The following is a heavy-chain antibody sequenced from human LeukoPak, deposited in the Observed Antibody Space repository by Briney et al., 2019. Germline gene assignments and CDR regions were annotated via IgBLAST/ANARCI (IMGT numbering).Heavy chain of an antibody. V-gene: IGHV4-34*01. J-gene: IGHJ6*03. CDR2: INHSGST. CDR3: ASGPIFGVVNNYYMDV. D-gene: IGHD3-3*01. Sequence: SETLSLTCAVYGGSFSGYYWSWVRQPPGKGLEWIGEINHSGSTNYNPSLKSRVTISVDTSKNQFSLKLSSVTAADTAVYYCASGPIFGVVNNYYMDVWGKGTTVTVSS. CDR1: GGSFSGYY.